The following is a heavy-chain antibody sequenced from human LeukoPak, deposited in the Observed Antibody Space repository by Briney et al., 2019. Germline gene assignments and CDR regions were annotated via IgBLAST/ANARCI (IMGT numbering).Heavy chain of an antibody. CDR1: GFTFSSYG. D-gene: IGHD3-10*02. V-gene: IGHV3-30*02. CDR2: IRYEGNEK. CDR3: AELGITMIGGA. J-gene: IGHJ6*04. Sequence: GGSLRLSCAASGFTFSSYGMHWVRQAPGKGLEWVAFIRYEGNEKYYADSVKGRFTISRDNAKNSLYLQMNSLRAEDTAVYYCAELGITMIGGAWGKGTTVTISS.